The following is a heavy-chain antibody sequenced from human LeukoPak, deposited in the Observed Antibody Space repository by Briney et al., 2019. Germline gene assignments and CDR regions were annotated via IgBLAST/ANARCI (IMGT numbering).Heavy chain of an antibody. Sequence: GGSLRLSCAASGFTFSSYGMHWVRQAPGKGLEWVAVISYDGSNKYYADSVKGRFTISRDNSKNTLYLQMNSLRAEDTAVYFCIVGATPGAFDIWGQGTMVTVFS. J-gene: IGHJ3*02. V-gene: IGHV3-30*03. D-gene: IGHD1-26*01. CDR1: GFTFSSYG. CDR3: IVGATPGAFDI. CDR2: ISYDGSNK.